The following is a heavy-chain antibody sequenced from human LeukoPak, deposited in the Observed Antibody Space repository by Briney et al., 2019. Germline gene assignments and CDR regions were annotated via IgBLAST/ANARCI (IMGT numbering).Heavy chain of an antibody. D-gene: IGHD1-26*01. CDR1: GFTFTSSA. CDR2: IVVGSGNT. V-gene: IGHV1-58*02. CDR3: ARDDSGSYGMDV. Sequence: GASVKVSCKASGFTFTSSAMQWVRQARGQRLEWIGWIVVGSGNTNYAQKFQERVTITRDMSTSTAYMELSRLRSDDTAVYYCARDDSGSYGMDVWGQGTTVTVSS. J-gene: IGHJ6*02.